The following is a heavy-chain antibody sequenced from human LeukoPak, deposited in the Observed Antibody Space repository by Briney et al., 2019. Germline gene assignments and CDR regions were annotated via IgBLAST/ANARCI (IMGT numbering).Heavy chain of an antibody. J-gene: IGHJ4*02. CDR2: IYNSGYT. D-gene: IGHD1-26*01. CDR1: DGSISIYY. V-gene: IGHV4-59*01. CDR3: VRDRELTY. Sequence: PAETLSLTCTVSDGSISIYYWSWIRQPPGKGLEWIGYIYNSGYTDYNPSLKGRVTISVDTSKNQFSLKLSSVTVADTAVYYCVRDRELTYWGQGTLVTVSS.